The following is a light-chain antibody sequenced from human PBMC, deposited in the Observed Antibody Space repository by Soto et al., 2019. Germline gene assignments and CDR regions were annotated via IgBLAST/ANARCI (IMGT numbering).Light chain of an antibody. V-gene: IGLV2-14*01. CDR2: DLS. Sequence: QSALTQPASVSGSPGQSITISCTQTSNYVGGYNYVSWYQQHPGKAPKLMIYDLSNRPSRVSNRFSGSQSGNTASLTISGIKADDEGDYYFSAYTSSSSYVLGTGTKLNVL. CDR1: SNYVGGYNY. CDR3: SAYTSSSSYV. J-gene: IGLJ1*01.